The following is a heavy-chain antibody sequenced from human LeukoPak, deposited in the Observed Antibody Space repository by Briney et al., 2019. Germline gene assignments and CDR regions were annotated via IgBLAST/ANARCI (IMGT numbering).Heavy chain of an antibody. D-gene: IGHD6-13*01. CDR1: GFTFSHFW. Sequence: GGSLRLSCAASGFTFSHFWMSWVRQAPGKGLEWVSVIYSGGTTYYADSVKGRFTISRDNSKNTLYLQMNSLRAEDTAVYYCARPYSSGWYSIDYWGQGTLVTVSS. CDR2: IYSGGTT. CDR3: ARPYSSGWYSIDY. V-gene: IGHV3-53*01. J-gene: IGHJ4*02.